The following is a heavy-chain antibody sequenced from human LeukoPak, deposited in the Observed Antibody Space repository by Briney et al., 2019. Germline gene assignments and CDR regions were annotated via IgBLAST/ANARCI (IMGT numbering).Heavy chain of an antibody. Sequence: SETLSLTCTVSGGSISSGSYYWSWIRQPAGKGLEWIGRIYTSGSTNYNPSLKSRVTISVDTSKNQFSLKLSSVTAADTAVYYCARDSSGWYLGAFYYYMDVWGKGTTVTISS. D-gene: IGHD6-19*01. CDR2: IYTSGST. CDR1: GGSISSGSYY. CDR3: ARDSSGWYLGAFYYYMDV. V-gene: IGHV4-61*02. J-gene: IGHJ6*03.